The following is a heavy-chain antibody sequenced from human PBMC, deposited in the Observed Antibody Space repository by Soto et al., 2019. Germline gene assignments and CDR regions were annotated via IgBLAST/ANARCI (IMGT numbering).Heavy chain of an antibody. CDR3: ARDLGGMDV. CDR2: ISAYNGNT. Sequence: ASVEVSCKASGYTFTSYGISGVRQAPGQGLEWMGWISAYNGNTNYAQKFQGWVTMTRDTSISTAYMELSRLRSDDTAVYYCARDLGGMDVWGQGTTVTVSS. V-gene: IGHV1-18*01. J-gene: IGHJ6*02. CDR1: GYTFTSYG. D-gene: IGHD1-26*01.